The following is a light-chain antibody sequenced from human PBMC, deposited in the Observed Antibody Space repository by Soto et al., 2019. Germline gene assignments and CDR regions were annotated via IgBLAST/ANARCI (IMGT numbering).Light chain of an antibody. CDR3: QQSYSTPQT. CDR1: QSVSSS. Sequence: EIRMTQSASNLGACVGDGVTMXCRASQSVSSSFAWYQQKPGKARKLLIAEASSLERGVPSRFSGSGSGTDFTLTISSLQPEDFATYYCQQSYSTPQTFGQGTKVDIK. CDR2: EAS. V-gene: IGKV1-39*01. J-gene: IGKJ1*01.